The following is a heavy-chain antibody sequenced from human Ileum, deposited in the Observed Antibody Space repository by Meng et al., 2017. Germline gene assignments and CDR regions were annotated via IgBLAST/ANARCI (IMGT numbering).Heavy chain of an antibody. CDR3: ARDKPHNWFDP. V-gene: IGHV3-74*01. Sequence: GQWVESGGGLVQPGGSLRLSCAASGFTFSSYWMHWVRQAPGKGLVWVARINTDGSDTRYADSVKGRFTISRDNAQNMVYLQMNSLRAEDTAVYYCARDKPHNWFDPWGQGTLVTVSS. CDR2: INTDGSDT. CDR1: GFTFSSYW. J-gene: IGHJ5*02.